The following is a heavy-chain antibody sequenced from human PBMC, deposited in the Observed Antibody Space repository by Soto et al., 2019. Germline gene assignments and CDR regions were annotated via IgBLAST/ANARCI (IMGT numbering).Heavy chain of an antibody. CDR1: GGSITTGICY. CDR2: IFPSGRS. Sequence: SETLSLTCSVAGGSITTGICYWSWIRQNAGEGLEWIGNIFPSGRSHFNPSSKSRSQLFVDTSKNQFSLRLDSVTAADTALYRCARTCGGRGYCDSWGLGILVTVSS. D-gene: IGHD2-21*01. CDR3: ARTCGGRGYCDS. V-gene: IGHV4-31*03. J-gene: IGHJ4*02.